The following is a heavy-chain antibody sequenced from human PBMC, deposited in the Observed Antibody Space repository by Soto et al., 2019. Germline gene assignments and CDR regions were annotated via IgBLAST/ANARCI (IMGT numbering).Heavy chain of an antibody. CDR3: AREGYDILTGHKYYYYGMDV. J-gene: IGHJ6*02. CDR1: GDSVSSNSAA. D-gene: IGHD3-9*01. CDR2: TYYRSKWYN. V-gene: IGHV6-1*01. Sequence: PSQTLSLTCAISGDSVSSNSAAWNWIRQSPSRGLEWLGRTYYRSKWYNDYAVSVKSRITINPDTSKNQFSLQLNSVTPEDTAVYYCAREGYDILTGHKYYYYGMDVWGQGTTVTVS.